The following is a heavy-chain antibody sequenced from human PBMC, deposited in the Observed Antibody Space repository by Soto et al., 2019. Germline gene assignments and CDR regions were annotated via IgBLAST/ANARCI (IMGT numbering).Heavy chain of an antibody. CDR1: GFTFSSYA. J-gene: IGHJ5*01. CDR2: ISSSGHSA. D-gene: IGHD5-12*01. V-gene: IGHV3-23*01. Sequence: PGGSLRLSCAASGFTFSSYAMNWVRQAPGKGLEWISVISSSGHSAYYADSVKGRFTISRDNSKNTLYLQIKSLRAEDTAAYYCAKGGPTFLNWFGSWGQGTLVTVS. CDR3: AKGGPTFLNWFGS.